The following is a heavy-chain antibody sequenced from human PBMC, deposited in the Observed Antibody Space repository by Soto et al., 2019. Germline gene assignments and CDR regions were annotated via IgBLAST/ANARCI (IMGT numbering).Heavy chain of an antibody. Sequence: SSETLSLTCAVSGYSISSGYYWGWIRQPPGKGLECIASIYHSGSTYFNPSLKSRVTISVDTSKNHFSLKLNSVTAADTAVYYCAREYVYCGGDCYSDAFDIWGQETMVTVSS. J-gene: IGHJ3*02. CDR1: GYSISSGYY. CDR2: IYHSGST. D-gene: IGHD2-21*02. V-gene: IGHV4-38-2*02. CDR3: AREYVYCGGDCYSDAFDI.